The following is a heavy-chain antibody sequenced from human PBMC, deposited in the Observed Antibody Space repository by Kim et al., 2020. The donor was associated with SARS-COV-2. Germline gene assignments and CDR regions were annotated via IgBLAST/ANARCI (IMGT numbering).Heavy chain of an antibody. J-gene: IGHJ6*02. Sequence: GGSLRLSCAASGFTFSSYAMSWVRQAPGKGLEWVSAISGSGGSTYYADSVKGRFTISRDNSKNTLYLQMNSLRAEDTAVYYCANVWFGEFSHGMDVWGQGTTVTVSS. CDR3: ANVWFGEFSHGMDV. CDR1: GFTFSSYA. D-gene: IGHD3-10*01. CDR2: ISGSGGST. V-gene: IGHV3-23*01.